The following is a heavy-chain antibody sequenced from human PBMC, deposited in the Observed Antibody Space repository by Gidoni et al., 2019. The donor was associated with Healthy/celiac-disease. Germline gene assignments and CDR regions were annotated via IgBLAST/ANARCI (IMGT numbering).Heavy chain of an antibody. CDR3: ARTKNVWGSYRSSGAFDI. D-gene: IGHD3-16*02. CDR2: IYYSGST. CDR1: GGSISSSY. V-gene: IGHV4-59*01. J-gene: IGHJ3*02. Sequence: QVQLQESGPGLVKPSETLSLTCTVSGGSISSSYWSWIRQPPGKGLEWIGYIYYSGSTNYNPSLKSRVTISVDTSKNQFSLKLSSVTAADTAVYYCARTKNVWGSYRSSGAFDIWGQGTMVTVSS.